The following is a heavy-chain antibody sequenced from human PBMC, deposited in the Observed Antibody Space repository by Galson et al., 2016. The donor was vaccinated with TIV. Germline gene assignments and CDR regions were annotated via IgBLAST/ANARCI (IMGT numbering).Heavy chain of an antibody. CDR2: IYPGDSAT. D-gene: IGHD2-21*01. V-gene: IGHV5-51*01. Sequence: QSGAEVKKPGESLKISCQASGYSFSRYWIGWVRQMPGKGLEWMGMIYPGDSATRYSPSFRGQVTISVDKSINTAFLQWSSLRASDTAMYFCARYDFPDCGGGCYTEYFFDYGGQGTLVTGSS. J-gene: IGHJ4*02. CDR1: GYSFSRYW. CDR3: ARYDFPDCGGGCYTEYFFDY.